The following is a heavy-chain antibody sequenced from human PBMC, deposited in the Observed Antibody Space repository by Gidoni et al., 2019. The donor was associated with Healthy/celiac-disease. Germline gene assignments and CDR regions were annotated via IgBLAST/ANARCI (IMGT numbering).Heavy chain of an antibody. Sequence: QVQLVQSGSEVKKPGASGKVSCKASGYTSTSYAIHWVRQAPGQRLEWMGWINAGNANTKYSQKFQSRVTITRDTSASTAYMELSSLRSEDTAVYYCARGGTQGGRGGTPYYYYGMDVWGQGTTVTVSS. D-gene: IGHD2-15*01. CDR2: INAGNANT. CDR1: GYTSTSYA. J-gene: IGHJ6*02. CDR3: ARGGTQGGRGGTPYYYYGMDV. V-gene: IGHV1-3*01.